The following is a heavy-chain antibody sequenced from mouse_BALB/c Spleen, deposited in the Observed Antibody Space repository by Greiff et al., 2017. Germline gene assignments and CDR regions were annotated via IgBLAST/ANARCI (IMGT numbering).Heavy chain of an antibody. CDR3: ARGGKNGNYFDY. Sequence: DVQLVESGGGLVKPGGSLKLSCAASGFTFSSYAMSWVRQTPEKRLEWVASISSGGSTYYPDSVKGRFTISRDNARNILYLQMSSLRSEDTAMYYCARGGKNGNYFDYWGQGTTLTVSS. CDR2: ISSGGST. D-gene: IGHD1-3*01. CDR1: GFTFSSYA. V-gene: IGHV5-6-5*01. J-gene: IGHJ2*01.